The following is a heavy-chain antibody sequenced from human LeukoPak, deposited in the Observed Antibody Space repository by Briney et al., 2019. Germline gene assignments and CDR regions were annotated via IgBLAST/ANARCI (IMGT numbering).Heavy chain of an antibody. CDR2: IYYSGST. J-gene: IGHJ4*02. D-gene: IGHD3-22*01. V-gene: IGHV4-39*01. CDR3: ARHLTYYYDSSGYYFDY. CDR1: GGSISSSSYY. Sequence: SETLSLTCTVSGGSISSSSYYWGWIRQPPEKGLEWIGSIYYSGSTYYNPSLKSRVTISVDTSKNQFSLKLSSVTAADTAVYYCARHLTYYYDSSGYYFDYWGQGTLVTVSS.